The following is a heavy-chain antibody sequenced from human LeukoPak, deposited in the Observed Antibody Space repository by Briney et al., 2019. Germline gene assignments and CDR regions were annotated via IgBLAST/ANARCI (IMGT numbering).Heavy chain of an antibody. V-gene: IGHV7-4-1*02. D-gene: IGHD6-19*01. CDR1: GYTFTRYA. CDR2: INTNTGNP. J-gene: IGHJ3*02. CDR3: ARDLTPRIAVVGGSDWDAFDI. Sequence: ASVKVSCKASGYTFTRYAMNWVRQAPGQGLEWMGWINTNTGNPTYAQGFTGRFVFSSDTSVSTAYLQISRLKAEDTAVYYCARDLTPRIAVVGGSDWDAFDIWGQGTMATVSS.